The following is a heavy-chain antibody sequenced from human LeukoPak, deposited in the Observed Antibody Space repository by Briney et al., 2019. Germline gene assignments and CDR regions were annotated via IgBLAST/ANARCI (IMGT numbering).Heavy chain of an antibody. D-gene: IGHD4-17*01. V-gene: IGHV3-11*01. J-gene: IGHJ4*02. Sequence: PGGSLRLSCAASGFTFSDYYMSWIRQAPGKGLEWVSYISGSGSTVYYADSVKGRFTISRDNAKNSLYLQMNSLRAEDTAVYYCARDLDYGVYADYWGQGTLVTVSS. CDR1: GFTFSDYY. CDR2: ISGSGSTV. CDR3: ARDLDYGVYADY.